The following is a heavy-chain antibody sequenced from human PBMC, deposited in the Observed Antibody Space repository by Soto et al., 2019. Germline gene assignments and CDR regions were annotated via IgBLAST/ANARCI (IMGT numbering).Heavy chain of an antibody. D-gene: IGHD3-10*01. CDR3: ARTYYYGAGSLYYFDY. V-gene: IGHV4-59*01. J-gene: IGHJ4*02. CDR1: GGSISSYY. CDR2: IYYSGST. Sequence: SETLSLTCTVSGGSISSYYWSWIRQPPGKGLEWIGYIYYSGSTNYNPSLKSRVTISVDTSKNQFSLKLSSVTAADTAVYYCARTYYYGAGSLYYFDYWGQGTLVTVSS.